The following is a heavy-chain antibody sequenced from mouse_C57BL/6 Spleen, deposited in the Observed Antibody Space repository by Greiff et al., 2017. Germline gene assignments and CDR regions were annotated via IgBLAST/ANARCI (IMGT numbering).Heavy chain of an antibody. CDR3: AREYYGRNYFDY. CDR2: IYPGDGDT. CDR1: GYAFSSSW. V-gene: IGHV1-82*01. J-gene: IGHJ2*01. Sequence: VQLQQSGPELVKPGASVKISCKASGYAFSSSWMNWVKQRPGKGLEWIGRIYPGDGDTNYNGKFKGKATLTADKSSSTAYMQLSSLTSEYAAVYFCAREYYGRNYFDYWGQGTTLTVSS. D-gene: IGHD1-1*01.